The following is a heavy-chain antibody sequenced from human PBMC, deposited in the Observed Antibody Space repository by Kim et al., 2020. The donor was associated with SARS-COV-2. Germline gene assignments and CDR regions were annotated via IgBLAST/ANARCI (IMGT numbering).Heavy chain of an antibody. V-gene: IGHV1-69*13. Sequence: SVKVSCKASGGTFSSYAISWVRQAPGQRLEWMGGIIPIFGTANYAQKFQGRVTITADESTSTAYMELSSLRSEDTAVYYCARRRVFRTLMAMPFDIWGQGTMVTVSS. CDR3: ARRRVFRTLMAMPFDI. CDR1: GGTFSSYA. D-gene: IGHD2-21*01. CDR2: IIPIFGTA. J-gene: IGHJ3*02.